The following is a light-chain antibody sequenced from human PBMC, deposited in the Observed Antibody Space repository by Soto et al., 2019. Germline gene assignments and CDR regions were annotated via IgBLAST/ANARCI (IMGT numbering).Light chain of an antibody. V-gene: IGKV3-20*01. CDR1: QSVRNNY. CDR3: QRYGSSPPHT. J-gene: IGKJ2*01. Sequence: EIVLTQSPGTLSLSPGEGATLSCRASQSVRNNYLAWYQQKPGQAPRLLISGASSRATGVPDRLSGSGSGTDFTLTISRLESEDFAVYYCQRYGSSPPHTFGQGTRLE. CDR2: GAS.